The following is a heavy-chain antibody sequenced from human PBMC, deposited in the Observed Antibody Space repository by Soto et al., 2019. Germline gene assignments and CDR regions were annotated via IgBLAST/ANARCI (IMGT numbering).Heavy chain of an antibody. J-gene: IGHJ6*03. CDR2: IYSGGST. D-gene: IGHD4-17*01. CDR1: GFTVSSNY. Sequence: EVQLVESGGGLVQPGGSLRLSCAASGFTVSSNYMSWVCQAPGKGLEWVSVIYSGGSTYYADSVKGRFTISRDNSKNTLYLQMNSLRAEDTAVYYCAGGDYGVVYYYMDVWGKGTTVTVSS. CDR3: AGGDYGVVYYYMDV. V-gene: IGHV3-66*01.